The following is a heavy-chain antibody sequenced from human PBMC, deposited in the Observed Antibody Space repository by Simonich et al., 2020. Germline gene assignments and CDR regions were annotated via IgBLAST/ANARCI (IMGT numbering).Heavy chain of an antibody. J-gene: IGHJ6*03. CDR3: ARGRIAAAGTYYYYYMDV. CDR2: RQPNSGGT. CDR1: GYTFTGYY. V-gene: IGHV1-2*02. Sequence: QVQLVQSGAEVKKPGASVKVSCKASGYTFTGYYMHWVQQAPGQGLECVGWRQPNSGGTNDAKKLQGRVTRTRDTSISKAYRELSRLRSDETAVYYCARGRIAAAGTYYYYYMDVWGKGTTVTVSS. D-gene: IGHD6-13*01.